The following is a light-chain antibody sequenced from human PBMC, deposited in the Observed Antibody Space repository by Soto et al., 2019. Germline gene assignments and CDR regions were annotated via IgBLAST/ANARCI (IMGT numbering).Light chain of an antibody. J-gene: IGKJ1*01. CDR3: QQYDNWPQT. CDR1: QSVRSN. Sequence: EIVLTQSPATLSLSPGERATLSCRASQSVRSNLAWYQQKPGQPPRLLIYDASTRATGIPSRFSGSGSGTEFTLTISSLKSEDFAVYYCQQYDNWPQTFGQGTKV. V-gene: IGKV3-15*01. CDR2: DAS.